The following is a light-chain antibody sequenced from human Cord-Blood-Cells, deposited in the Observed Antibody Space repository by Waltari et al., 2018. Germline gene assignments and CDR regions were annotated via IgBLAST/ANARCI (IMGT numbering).Light chain of an antibody. CDR3: QTWGTGIVV. Sequence: QLVLTQSPSASASLGASVKLTCTLSSGHSSYAIAWHQQQPEKGPRYLMKLNSNGSHSKGDGIPDRFSGSRSGAGRYLTFSSRQSEDEADYYCQTWGTGIVVFGGETKLTVL. CDR2: LNSNGSH. J-gene: IGLJ2*01. V-gene: IGLV4-69*01. CDR1: SGHSSYA.